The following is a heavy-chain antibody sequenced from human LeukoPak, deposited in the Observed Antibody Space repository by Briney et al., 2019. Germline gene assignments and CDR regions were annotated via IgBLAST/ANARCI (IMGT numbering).Heavy chain of an antibody. D-gene: IGHD2-21*02. CDR3: IVVVTAIPH. Sequence: GASVKVSCKASGYTFTSYGINWVRQAPGPGLEWMGWISVYNGNTNYAQKLQGRVTMTTDTSTSTAYMELRSLTSDDPAVYYAIVVVTAIPHWGQGTPVTVSS. CDR1: GYTFTSYG. J-gene: IGHJ4*02. CDR2: ISVYNGNT. V-gene: IGHV1-18*01.